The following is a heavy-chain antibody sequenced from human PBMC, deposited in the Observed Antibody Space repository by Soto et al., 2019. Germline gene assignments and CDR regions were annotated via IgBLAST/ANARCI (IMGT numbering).Heavy chain of an antibody. Sequence: GGSLRLSCAASGFTFSSYGMHWVRQAPGKGLEWVTGILYDGSDKYYADSVKGRFTISRENSKNTLYLQMNSLRTEDSAVYYCAKAGGGFGDFVHHWGQGTPVTVS. CDR2: ILYDGSDK. CDR3: AKAGGGFGDFVHH. J-gene: IGHJ4*02. D-gene: IGHD3-10*01. V-gene: IGHV3-30*18. CDR1: GFTFSSYG.